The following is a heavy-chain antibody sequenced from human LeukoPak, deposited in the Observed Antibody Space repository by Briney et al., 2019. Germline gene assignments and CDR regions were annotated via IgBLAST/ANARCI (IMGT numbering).Heavy chain of an antibody. J-gene: IGHJ4*02. D-gene: IGHD2-2*01. V-gene: IGHV3-73*01. CDR3: TRTDCSSTSCYLG. CDR1: GFTFSSYA. Sequence: PGGSLRLSCAASGFTFSSYAMSWVRQASGKGLEWVGRIRSKANSYATAYAASVKGRFTISRDDSKNTAYLQMNSLKTEDTAVYYCTRTDCSSTSCYLGWGQGTLVTVSS. CDR2: IRSKANSYAT.